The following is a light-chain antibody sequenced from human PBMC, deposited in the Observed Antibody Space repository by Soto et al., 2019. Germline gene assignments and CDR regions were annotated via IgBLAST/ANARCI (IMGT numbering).Light chain of an antibody. CDR1: QSVSTT. J-gene: IGKJ2*01. Sequence: EIVMTQSPATLSVSPGESATLSCRASQSVSTTLAWYQQKPGQAPRLLIYGASTRSTGIPARFSGSGSETSFTLTISSLQSEDSAVYYCQQYNDWRMYTFGQGTNLEIK. CDR2: GAS. V-gene: IGKV3-15*01. CDR3: QQYNDWRMYT.